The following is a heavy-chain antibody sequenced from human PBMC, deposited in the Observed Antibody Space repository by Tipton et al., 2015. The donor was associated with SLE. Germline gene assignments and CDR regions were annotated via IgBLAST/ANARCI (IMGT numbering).Heavy chain of an antibody. CDR3: ASAVGIGSSWLEYFQH. J-gene: IGHJ1*01. CDR1: GGSISSSSYY. D-gene: IGHD6-13*01. Sequence: TLSLTCTVSGGSISSSSYYWGWIRQPPGMGLEWIGSIYYSGSTYYNPSLKRRVTISVDTSKNQFSLKLTSVTAADTAVYYCASAVGIGSSWLEYFQHWGQGTLVTVSS. V-gene: IGHV4-39*07. CDR2: IYYSGST.